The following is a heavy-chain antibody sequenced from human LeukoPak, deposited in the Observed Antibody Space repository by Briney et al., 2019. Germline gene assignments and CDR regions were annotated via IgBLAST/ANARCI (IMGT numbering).Heavy chain of an antibody. D-gene: IGHD2-2*01. CDR3: ARHCSSSYLNVD. V-gene: IGHV3-21*01. CDR1: GFTFSSYS. CDR2: ISSSSSYI. J-gene: IGHJ4*02. Sequence: GGSLRLSCAASGFTFSSYSMNWVRQAPGKGLEWVSSISSSSSYIYYADSVKGRFTISRDNAKNSLYLQMNSLRAEDTAVYYCARHCSSSYLNVDWGQGTLVTVSS.